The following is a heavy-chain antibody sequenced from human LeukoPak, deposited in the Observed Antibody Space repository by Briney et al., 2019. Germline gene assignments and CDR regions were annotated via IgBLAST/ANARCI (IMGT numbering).Heavy chain of an antibody. CDR3: GRDALVGYFSYYYVDV. V-gene: IGHV4-59*11. CDR1: GGAITSHY. Sequence: SETLSLTCTVSGGAITSHYWTWIRQSPVKGLEWIGDISNSGSTSYNPSLKSRVTVSIDTSKNQFSLKLSSVTAADTAVYYCGRDALVGYFSYYYVDVWGKGTTVTVSS. J-gene: IGHJ6*03. D-gene: IGHD2-15*01. CDR2: ISNSGST.